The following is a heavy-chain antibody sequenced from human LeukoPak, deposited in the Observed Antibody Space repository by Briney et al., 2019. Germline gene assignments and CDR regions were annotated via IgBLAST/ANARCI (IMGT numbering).Heavy chain of an antibody. V-gene: IGHV3-48*01. Sequence: GGSLRLSCAASGFTFSSYSMNWVRQAPGKGMEWVSYISSSGSTIYNADYVKGRLSITRDKAKHSLYLQLNSLRAEDTAVYYCARDLEVPRPFDYWGQGTLVTVPS. J-gene: IGHJ4*02. CDR2: ISSSGSTI. CDR3: ARDLEVPRPFDY. D-gene: IGHD1-1*01. CDR1: GFTFSSYS.